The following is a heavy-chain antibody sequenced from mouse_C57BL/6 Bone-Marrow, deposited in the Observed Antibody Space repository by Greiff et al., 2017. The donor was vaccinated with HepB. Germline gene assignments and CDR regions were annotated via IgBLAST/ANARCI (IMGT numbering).Heavy chain of an antibody. CDR3: ASGYYGSEDY. V-gene: IGHV1-81*01. J-gene: IGHJ2*01. D-gene: IGHD1-1*01. Sequence: QVQLKESGAELARPGASVKLSCKASGYTFTSYGISWVKQRTGQGLEWIGEIYPRSGNTYYNEKFKGKATLTADKSSSTAYMELRSLTSEDSAVYFCASGYYGSEDYWGQGTTLTVSS. CDR1: GYTFTSYG. CDR2: IYPRSGNT.